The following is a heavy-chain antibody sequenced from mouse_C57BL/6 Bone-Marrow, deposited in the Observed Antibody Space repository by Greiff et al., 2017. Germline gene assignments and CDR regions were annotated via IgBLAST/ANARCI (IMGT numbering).Heavy chain of an antibody. CDR3: TPYAYEGPWFAY. V-gene: IGHV14-4*01. Sequence: EVQLQQSGAELVRPGASVKLSCTASGFNIKDDYMHWVKQRPEQGLEWIGWIDPGNGDTEYASKFQGKATITADTSSNTAYLQLSSLTSEDPAVYYCTPYAYEGPWFAYWGQGTVVTVSA. CDR2: IDPGNGDT. D-gene: IGHD6-5*01. J-gene: IGHJ3*01. CDR1: GFNIKDDY.